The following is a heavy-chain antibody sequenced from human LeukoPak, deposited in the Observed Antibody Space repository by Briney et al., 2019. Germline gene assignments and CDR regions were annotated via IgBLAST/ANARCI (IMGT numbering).Heavy chain of an antibody. CDR1: GFTFSSYA. D-gene: IGHD6-13*01. CDR3: ARVAAAGSSDY. Sequence: GGSLRLSCAASGFTFSSYAMHWVRQAPGKGLEYVSAISSNGGSTYYANPVKGRFTISRDNSKNTLYLQMGSLRAEDMAVYYCARVAAAGSSDYWGQGTLVTVSS. CDR2: ISSNGGST. V-gene: IGHV3-64*01. J-gene: IGHJ4*02.